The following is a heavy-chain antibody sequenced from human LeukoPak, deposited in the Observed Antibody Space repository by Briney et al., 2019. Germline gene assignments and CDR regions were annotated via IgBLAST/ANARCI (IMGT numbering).Heavy chain of an antibody. J-gene: IGHJ5*02. D-gene: IGHD4-17*01. CDR2: IIPIFGTA. V-gene: IGHV1-69*01. CDR3: ARDSDDYGDYFWFDP. CDR1: GGTFSSYA. Sequence: SVKVSCKASGGTFSSYAISWVRQAPGQGLEWMGGIIPIFGTANYAQKFQGRVTITADESTSTAHMELSSLRSEDTAVYYCARDSDDYGDYFWFDPWGQGTLVTVSS.